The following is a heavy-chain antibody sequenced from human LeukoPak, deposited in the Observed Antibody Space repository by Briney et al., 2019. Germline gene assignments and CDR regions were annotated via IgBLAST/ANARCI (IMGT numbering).Heavy chain of an antibody. D-gene: IGHD3-22*01. CDR2: ISGSGGST. CDR3: ANLYFYDSSASPDY. Sequence: GGSLRLSCAASGFTFSSYAMSWVRQAPGKGLEWVSAISGSGGSTYYADSVQGRFTISRHNSKNTLYLQMSSLRAEDTPVSYCANLYFYDSSASPDYWGHGTLVTVSS. J-gene: IGHJ4*01. V-gene: IGHV3-23*01. CDR1: GFTFSSYA.